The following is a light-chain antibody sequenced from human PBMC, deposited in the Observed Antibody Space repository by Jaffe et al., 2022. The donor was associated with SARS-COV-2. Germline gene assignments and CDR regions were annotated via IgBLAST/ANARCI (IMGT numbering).Light chain of an antibody. Sequence: QSALTQPPSASGSPGQSVTISCTGTSSDVGAYNYVSWYQQHPGKAPKFMIFEVSKRTSGVPDRFSGSKSGNTASLTVSGLQAEDEAVYYCSSYAGSNIVIFGGGTKLTVL. CDR2: EVS. J-gene: IGLJ2*01. V-gene: IGLV2-8*01. CDR1: SSDVGAYNY. CDR3: SSYAGSNIVI.